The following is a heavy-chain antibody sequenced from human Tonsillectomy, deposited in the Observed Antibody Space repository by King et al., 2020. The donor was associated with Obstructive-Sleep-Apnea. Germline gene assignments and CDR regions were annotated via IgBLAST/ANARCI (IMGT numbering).Heavy chain of an antibody. CDR3: ARYDTAGYVDY. CDR1: GYGFSNYW. Sequence: VQLVESGAEVKKPGESLKISCTGSGYGFSNYWIAWVRQMSGKGLEWMGIVYPDDSDTTYNPSFQGHVTFSADVSIKTAYLHWSSVKASDTAIYYCARYDTAGYVDYWGQGALVTVSS. D-gene: IGHD3-22*01. V-gene: IGHV5-51*01. J-gene: IGHJ4*02. CDR2: VYPDDSDT.